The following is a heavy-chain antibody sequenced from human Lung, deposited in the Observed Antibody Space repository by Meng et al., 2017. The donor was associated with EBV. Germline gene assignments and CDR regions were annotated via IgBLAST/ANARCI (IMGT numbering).Heavy chain of an antibody. CDR1: GGSFSGYY. CDR3: ARALFDYYDSSGYYDY. V-gene: IGHV4-34*01. J-gene: IGHJ4*02. Sequence: QVPLQQWGAGPLKPSETLSLTCAVYGGSFSGYYWSWIRQPPGKGLEWIGEINHSGSTNYNPSLKSRVTISVDTSKNQFSLKLSSVTAADTAVYYCARALFDYYDSSGYYDYWGQGTLVTVSS. CDR2: INHSGST. D-gene: IGHD3-22*01.